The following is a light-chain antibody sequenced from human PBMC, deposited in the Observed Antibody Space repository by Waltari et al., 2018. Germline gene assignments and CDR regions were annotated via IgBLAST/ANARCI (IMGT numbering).Light chain of an antibody. CDR1: SLRRNY. CDR2: AKN. CDR3: NSRDSSANHVV. Sequence: SSELPQDPAVSVALGQTVRITCQGDSLRRNYASWYQQKTGQAPVLVIYAKNNRPSGIPDRFSGSSSGNTASLTITGAQAEDEADYYCNSRDSSANHVVFGGGTKLTVL. V-gene: IGLV3-19*01. J-gene: IGLJ2*01.